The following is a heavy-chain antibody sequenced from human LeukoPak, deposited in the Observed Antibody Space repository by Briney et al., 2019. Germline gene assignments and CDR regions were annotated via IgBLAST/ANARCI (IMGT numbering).Heavy chain of an antibody. D-gene: IGHD3-22*01. CDR3: ARVHDSSGYYWYFDL. Sequence: PGESLKISCKGSGDRFNTYWIAWVRQMPGKGLEWMGIIYPGDSDPRYRPSFQGQVNISADKSISTAYLQWNSLKASDTAMYYCARVHDSSGYYWYFDLWGRGTLVTVSS. J-gene: IGHJ2*01. CDR1: GDRFNTYW. V-gene: IGHV5-51*01. CDR2: IYPGDSDP.